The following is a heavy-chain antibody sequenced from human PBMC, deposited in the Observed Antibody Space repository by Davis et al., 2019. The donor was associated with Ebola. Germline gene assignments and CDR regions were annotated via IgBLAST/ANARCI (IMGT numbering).Heavy chain of an antibody. V-gene: IGHV4-59*12. D-gene: IGHD3-3*01. J-gene: IGHJ6*02. Sequence: SETLSLTCTVSGGSISSYYWSWIRQPPGKGLEWIGYIYYSGSTNYNPSLKSRVTISVDTSKNQFSLKLSSVTAADTAVYYCARDYYDFWSGYSYYYYGMDVWGQGTTVTVSS. CDR2: IYYSGST. CDR3: ARDYYDFWSGYSYYYYGMDV. CDR1: GGSISSYY.